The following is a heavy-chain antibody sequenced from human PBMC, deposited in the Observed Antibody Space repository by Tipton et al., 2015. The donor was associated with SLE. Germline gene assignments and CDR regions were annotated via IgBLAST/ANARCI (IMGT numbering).Heavy chain of an antibody. V-gene: IGHV1-8*01. CDR1: GYTFTSYD. J-gene: IGHJ4*02. D-gene: IGHD4-17*01. CDR3: ARATRTSTVTTRGTYYFDY. Sequence: QLVQSGAEVKKPGASVKVSCKASGYTFTSYDINWVRQATGQGLEWMGWMNPNSGNTGYAQKFQGRVTMTRNTSISTAYMELSSLRSEDTAVYYCARATRTSTVTTRGTYYFDYWGQGTLVTVSS. CDR2: MNPNSGNT.